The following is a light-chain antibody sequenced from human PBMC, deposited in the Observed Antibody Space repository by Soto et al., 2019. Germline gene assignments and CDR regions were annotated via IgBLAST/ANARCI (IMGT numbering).Light chain of an antibody. J-gene: IGLJ2*01. Sequence: QSVLTQPASVSGSPGQSITISCTGSSSDVGRYNHVSWYQQHPGKAPKLVLYDVTNRPSGVSDRFSGSKSDNTASLTISGVQAEDEADYYCSSYTDTGIRPFGGGTKLTVL. CDR1: SSDVGRYNH. CDR2: DVT. V-gene: IGLV2-14*03. CDR3: SSYTDTGIRP.